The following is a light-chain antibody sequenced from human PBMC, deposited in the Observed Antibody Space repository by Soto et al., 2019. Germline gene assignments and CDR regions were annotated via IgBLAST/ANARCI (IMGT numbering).Light chain of an antibody. Sequence: EIVLTQSPGTLSLSPGERATLSCRARQDVYINSLAWYQQKPGQPPRLLIYGAATRASAVPDRFSGSGSGAHFARPITMLEPEDFAVYFCQQYGSAHLTFGPGTRVDLK. CDR1: QDVYINS. V-gene: IGKV3-20*01. J-gene: IGKJ3*01. CDR3: QQYGSAHLT. CDR2: GAA.